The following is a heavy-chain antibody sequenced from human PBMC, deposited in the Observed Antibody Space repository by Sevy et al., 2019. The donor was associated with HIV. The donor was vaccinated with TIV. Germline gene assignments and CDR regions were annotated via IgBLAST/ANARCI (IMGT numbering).Heavy chain of an antibody. CDR2: ISGHGGST. CDR3: AKDSGISAQIVVTLRY. D-gene: IGHD3-22*01. CDR1: GVTFISYA. V-gene: IGHV3-23*01. J-gene: IGHJ4*02. Sequence: GGSLRLSCADSGVTFISYAMSWVRQAPGKGLEWVSTISGHGGSTYYAGAVKGRFTISRDNSKKMVYLQMNSLRAEDTAVYYCAKDSGISAQIVVTLRYWGQGTQVTVSS.